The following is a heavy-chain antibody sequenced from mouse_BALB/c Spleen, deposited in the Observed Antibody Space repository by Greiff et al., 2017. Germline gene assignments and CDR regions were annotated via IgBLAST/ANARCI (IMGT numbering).Heavy chain of an antibody. V-gene: IGHV3-8*02. J-gene: IGHJ4*01. Sequence: EVQRVESGPSLVKPSQTLSLTCSVTGDSITSGYWNWIRKFPGNKLEYMGYISYIGSTYYNPSLKSRISITRDTSKNQYYLQLNSVTTEDTATYYCARYGSLYYYAMDYWGQGTSVTVSS. D-gene: IGHD6-2*01. CDR3: ARYGSLYYYAMDY. CDR2: ISYIGST. CDR1: GDSITSGY.